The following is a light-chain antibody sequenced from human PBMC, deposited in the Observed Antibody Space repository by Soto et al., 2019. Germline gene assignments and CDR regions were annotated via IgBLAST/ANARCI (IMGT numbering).Light chain of an antibody. Sequence: ERVSTQSPATLSLFPGERATLSCRASQSISSNLAWYQQKPGQAPRLLIYDASNRATGIPARFSGSGSGPDFTLTISSLEPEDFAVYYCQQRSSWPPVTFGQGTRLEIK. CDR1: QSISSN. CDR2: DAS. V-gene: IGKV3-11*01. CDR3: QQRSSWPPVT. J-gene: IGKJ5*01.